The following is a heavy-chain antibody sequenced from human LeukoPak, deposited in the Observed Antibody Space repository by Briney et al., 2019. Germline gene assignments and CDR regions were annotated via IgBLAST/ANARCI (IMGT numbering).Heavy chain of an antibody. CDR1: GTSIRSYY. CDR2: NHYTGSS. D-gene: IGHD3-16*01. CDR3: ASDRCILGVDL. Sequence: SETLSLTCNVSGTSIRSYYWTWIRQPPGKGLEFIWNNHYTGSSNYNPSLKSRVSIALDTAKNQFSLKLASVTALDPGVYFCASDRCILGVDLWGQGTLVTGSS. V-gene: IGHV4-59*01. J-gene: IGHJ5*02.